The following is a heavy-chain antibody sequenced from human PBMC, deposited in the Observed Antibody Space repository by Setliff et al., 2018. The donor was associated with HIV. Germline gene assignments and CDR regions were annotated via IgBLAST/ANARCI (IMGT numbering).Heavy chain of an antibody. Sequence: ASVKVSCKVSGYTLTELSMHWVRQAPGKGLEWMGGFDPEDGETIYAQKFQGRVNMTEATSTDTAYMELSSLRSEDTAVYYCATGYGSVLYFDYWGQGTLVTVSS. D-gene: IGHD3-10*01. J-gene: IGHJ4*02. V-gene: IGHV1-24*01. CDR2: FDPEDGET. CDR1: GYTLTELS. CDR3: ATGYGSVLYFDY.